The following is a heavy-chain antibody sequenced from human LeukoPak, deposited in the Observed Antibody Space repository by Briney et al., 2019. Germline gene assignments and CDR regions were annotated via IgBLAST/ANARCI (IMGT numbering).Heavy chain of an antibody. CDR1: GGSISSYY. CDR3: ARGHSGYDWRHYYMDV. Sequence: SETLSLTCTVSGGSISSYYWSWIRQTAGKGLEWIGRINTSGSTNYNPSLKSRVTMSVDTSKNQFSLKLSSVTAADTAVYYCARGHSGYDWRHYYMDVWGKGTTITVSS. CDR2: INTSGST. J-gene: IGHJ6*03. V-gene: IGHV4-4*07. D-gene: IGHD5-12*01.